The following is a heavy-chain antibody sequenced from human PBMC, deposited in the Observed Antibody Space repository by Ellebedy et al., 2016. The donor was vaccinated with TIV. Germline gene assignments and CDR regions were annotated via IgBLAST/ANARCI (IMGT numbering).Heavy chain of an antibody. Sequence: MPSETLSLTCTVSGGSISSYYWNWIRQPAGKGLEWIGRIYTSGNTHYNPSLKSRVTMSVDTSKNQFSLKLSSVTAADTAVYYCAGGYSSGWTDYWGQGTLVTVSS. CDR1: GGSISSYY. CDR2: IYTSGNT. V-gene: IGHV4-4*07. J-gene: IGHJ4*02. D-gene: IGHD6-19*01. CDR3: AGGYSSGWTDY.